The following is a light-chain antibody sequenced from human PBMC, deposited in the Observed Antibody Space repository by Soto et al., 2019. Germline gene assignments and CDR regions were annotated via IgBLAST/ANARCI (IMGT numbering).Light chain of an antibody. Sequence: EIVMTQSPATLSVSPGERVTLSCRASQSVTSDLAWYQHKPGQAPRLLISGASSGAIGIPARFSGSGSGTESTLTINSLQSEDFAVYYCQQYYRWPVTFGGGTKVDIK. CDR3: QQYYRWPVT. CDR2: GAS. V-gene: IGKV3-15*01. CDR1: QSVTSD. J-gene: IGKJ4*01.